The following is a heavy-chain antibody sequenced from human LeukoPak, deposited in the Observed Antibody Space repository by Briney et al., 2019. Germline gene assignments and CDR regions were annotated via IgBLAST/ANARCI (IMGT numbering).Heavy chain of an antibody. CDR3: ARELRAAAGFDAFDI. D-gene: IGHD6-13*01. J-gene: IGHJ3*02. Sequence: GGSLRLSCAASGFTFISYDMHWVRQATGKGLEWVSAIGIAGDTYYTGSVEGRFTISRENAKNSLYLQMNSLRAGDTAVYYCARELRAAAGFDAFDIWGQGTMVTVSS. CDR2: IGIAGDT. CDR1: GFTFISYD. V-gene: IGHV3-13*01.